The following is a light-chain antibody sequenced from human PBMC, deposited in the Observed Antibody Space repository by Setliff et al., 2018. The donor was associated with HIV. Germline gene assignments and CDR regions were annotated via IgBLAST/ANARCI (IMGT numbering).Light chain of an antibody. V-gene: IGLV2-14*01. Sequence: QSVLAQPASVSGSPGQSITISCTGTSSDVGGYKFVSWYLQHPGKAPKLMIYEVSNRPSGVSDRFSGSKSGSTASLTISGLQAEDEADYYCGSYTSTTSYVFGSGTKVTVL. CDR2: EVS. CDR3: GSYTSTTSYV. J-gene: IGLJ1*01. CDR1: SSDVGGYKF.